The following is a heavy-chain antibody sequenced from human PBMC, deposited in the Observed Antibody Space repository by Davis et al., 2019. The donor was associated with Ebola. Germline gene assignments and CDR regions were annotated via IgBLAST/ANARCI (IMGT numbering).Heavy chain of an antibody. CDR1: GFTFDDYD. V-gene: IGHV3-11*04. CDR2: ISSSGSTI. D-gene: IGHD3-22*01. Sequence: GESLKISCAASGFTFDDYDMSWVRQAPGKGLEWISYISSSGSTIYYANSVKGRFTISRDNAKHSLYLQMNSLRAEDTAVYYCAKGGGITMIVVGLDNWFDPWGQGTLVTVSS. J-gene: IGHJ5*02. CDR3: AKGGGITMIVVGLDNWFDP.